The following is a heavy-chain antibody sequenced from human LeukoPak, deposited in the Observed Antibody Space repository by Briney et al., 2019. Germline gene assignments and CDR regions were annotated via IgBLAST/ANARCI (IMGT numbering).Heavy chain of an antibody. CDR2: IVVGSGNT. D-gene: IGHD2/OR15-2a*01. V-gene: IGHV1-58*01. CDR1: GFTFSNSA. CDR3: AVDVIYESD. Sequence: SVKVSCKASGFTFSNSAVQWVRQARGQRLEWIGWIVVGSGNTNYAQKFQERVTLTGDMSTSTAYMELSSLRSEDTAVYYCAVDVIYESDWGQGTLVTVSS. J-gene: IGHJ4*02.